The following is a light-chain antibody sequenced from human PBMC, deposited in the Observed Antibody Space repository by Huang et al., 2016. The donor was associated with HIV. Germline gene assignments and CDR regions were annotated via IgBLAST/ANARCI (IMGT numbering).Light chain of an antibody. CDR2: GAS. Sequence: EIVMTQSPATLSVSPGKRATLSCRASQSVSSNLAWYQQKPGQAPRRLMYGASTRATGIPARFSGSGSGTEFTLTISSLQSEDFAVYYCQQYNNGPPWTFGRGTKVDIK. J-gene: IGKJ1*01. V-gene: IGKV3-15*01. CDR3: QQYNNGPPWT. CDR1: QSVSSN.